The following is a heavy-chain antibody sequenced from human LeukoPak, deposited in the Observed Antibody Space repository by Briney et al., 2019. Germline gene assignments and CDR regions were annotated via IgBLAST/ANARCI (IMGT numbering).Heavy chain of an antibody. D-gene: IGHD3-22*01. Sequence: ASVKISCKASGYTFTSYYMHWVRQAPGQGLEWMGIINPSGGSTSYAQKFQGRVTMTRDTSTSTVYMELSSLRSEDTAVYYCARGLYYYDSSGKSFDPWGQGTLVTLSS. CDR1: GYTFTSYY. CDR2: INPSGGST. J-gene: IGHJ5*02. V-gene: IGHV1-46*01. CDR3: ARGLYYYDSSGKSFDP.